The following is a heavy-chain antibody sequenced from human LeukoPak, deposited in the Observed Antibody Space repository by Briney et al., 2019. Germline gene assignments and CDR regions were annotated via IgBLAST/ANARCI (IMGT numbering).Heavy chain of an antibody. Sequence: PSETLSLTCGVYDGSFSDYYWSWIRQPPGKGLEWIGEINHSGSTNYNPSLKSRVTISVDTSKNQFSLKLSSVTAADTAVYYCARVEQLQYYYYYMDVWGKGTTVTVSS. CDR2: INHSGST. CDR3: ARVEQLQYYYYYMDV. V-gene: IGHV4-34*01. J-gene: IGHJ6*03. CDR1: DGSFSDYY. D-gene: IGHD6-6*01.